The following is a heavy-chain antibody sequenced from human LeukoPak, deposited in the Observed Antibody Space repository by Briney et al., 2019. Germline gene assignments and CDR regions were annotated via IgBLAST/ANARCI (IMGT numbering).Heavy chain of an antibody. CDR2: ISGSGGST. Sequence: GGSLRLSCAASGFTFSTYTMTWVRQAPGKGLEWVSAISGSGGSTYYAVSVKGRFTISRDNSKNTLYLQMNSLRAEDTAVYYCAKGSETYCGGDCYLRWGQGTLVTVSS. D-gene: IGHD2-21*02. CDR3: AKGSETYCGGDCYLR. J-gene: IGHJ4*02. V-gene: IGHV3-23*01. CDR1: GFTFSTYT.